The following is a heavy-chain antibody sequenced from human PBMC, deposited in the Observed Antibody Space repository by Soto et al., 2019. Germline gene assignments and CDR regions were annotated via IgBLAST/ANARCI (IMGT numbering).Heavy chain of an antibody. Sequence: PGGSLRLSCAASGFTFSTSELSWVRQAPGKGLEWDSYISSSGSTIYYADSVKGRFTISRDNAKKSLYLQMNSLRAADTAVYYCARWELLTGFDYWGQGTLVTVYS. CDR2: ISSSGSTI. V-gene: IGHV3-48*03. D-gene: IGHD1-26*01. CDR1: GFTFSTSE. CDR3: ARWELLTGFDY. J-gene: IGHJ4*02.